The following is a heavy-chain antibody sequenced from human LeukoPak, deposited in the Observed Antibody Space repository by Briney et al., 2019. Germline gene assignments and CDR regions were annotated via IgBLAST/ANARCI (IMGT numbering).Heavy chain of an antibody. CDR2: ISGSGGST. Sequence: GGSLRLSCAASGFTFSSYGMSCVRQAPGKGLEWVSAISGSGGSTYYADSVKGRFTISRDNPKNTLYLQMNSLRAEDTAVYYCAKGRPYYDILTGYEDSFDIWGQGTMVTVSS. J-gene: IGHJ3*02. V-gene: IGHV3-23*01. CDR1: GFTFSSYG. D-gene: IGHD3-9*01. CDR3: AKGRPYYDILTGYEDSFDI.